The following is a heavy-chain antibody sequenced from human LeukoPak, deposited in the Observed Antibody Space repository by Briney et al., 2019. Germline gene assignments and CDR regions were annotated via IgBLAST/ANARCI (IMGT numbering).Heavy chain of an antibody. CDR1: GFTFSNFW. V-gene: IGHV3-7*01. Sequence: PGGSLRLSCAASGFTFSNFWMSWVRQAPGKGLEWVANIKQDGSEKYYVDSVKGRFTISRDNAKNSLYLQMNSLRAEDTAVYHCARELYSSSWYGNYYYYYGMDVWGQGTTVTVSS. D-gene: IGHD6-13*01. J-gene: IGHJ6*02. CDR2: IKQDGSEK. CDR3: ARELYSSSWYGNYYYYYGMDV.